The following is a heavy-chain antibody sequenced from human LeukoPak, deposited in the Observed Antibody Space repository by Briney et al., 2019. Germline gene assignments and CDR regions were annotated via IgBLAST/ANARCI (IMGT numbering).Heavy chain of an antibody. V-gene: IGHV3-48*03. J-gene: IGHJ4*02. D-gene: IGHD5-24*01. CDR1: GLTFRSYE. CDR3: ARRSGRRYEY. Sequence: PGGSLRLSCAASGLTFRSYEMNWVRHAPGRGLEWVSHISGGGESTVYPDAVKGRFTISRDNAKNSLYLQMNSLRVEDTGIYYCARRSGRRYEYWGQGVLVTVSP. CDR2: ISGGGEST.